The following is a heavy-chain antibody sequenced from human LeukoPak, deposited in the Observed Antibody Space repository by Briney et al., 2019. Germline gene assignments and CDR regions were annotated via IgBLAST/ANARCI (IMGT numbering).Heavy chain of an antibody. J-gene: IGHJ5*02. Sequence: ASGPTLVNPTQTLTLTCTFSGFSLSTSAVGVGWIRQPPGKALEWLALIYWDDNKHYSPSLKTRLTITKHTSKNQVVLTMTNMDPVDTATYYCAHRQDGYTSTWPSFDPWGQGTMVTVSS. V-gene: IGHV2-5*02. CDR3: AHRQDGYTSTWPSFDP. CDR1: GFSLSTSAVG. CDR2: IYWDDNK. D-gene: IGHD6-13*01.